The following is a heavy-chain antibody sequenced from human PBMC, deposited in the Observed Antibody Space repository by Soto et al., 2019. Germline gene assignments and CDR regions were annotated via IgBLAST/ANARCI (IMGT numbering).Heavy chain of an antibody. D-gene: IGHD6-19*01. Sequence: GGSLRLSCAASGFTFSSYAMSWVRQAPGKGLEWVSVISGSGGSTNYADSVKGRFTISRDNSKNTLYLQMNSLRAEDTAVYYCASGYSSGWAFDYWGQGTLVTVSS. CDR2: ISGSGGST. V-gene: IGHV3-23*01. J-gene: IGHJ4*02. CDR1: GFTFSSYA. CDR3: ASGYSSGWAFDY.